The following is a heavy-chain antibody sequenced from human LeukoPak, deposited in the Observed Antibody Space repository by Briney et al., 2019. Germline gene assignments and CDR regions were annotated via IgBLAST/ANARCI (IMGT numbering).Heavy chain of an antibody. J-gene: IGHJ4*02. V-gene: IGHV4-4*09. CDR2: IYTSGST. Sequence: SETLSLTCTVSGGSISSYYWSWIRQPPGKGLEWIGYIYTSGSTNYNPSLKSRVTISVDTSKNQFSLKLSSVTAADTAVYYCARHEDWVGATVWGQGTLVTVSS. CDR1: GGSISSYY. D-gene: IGHD1-26*01. CDR3: ARHEDWVGATV.